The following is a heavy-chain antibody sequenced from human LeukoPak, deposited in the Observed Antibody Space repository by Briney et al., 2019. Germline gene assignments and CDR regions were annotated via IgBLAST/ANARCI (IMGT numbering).Heavy chain of an antibody. CDR3: AKASTFGELNRPFDY. CDR1: GFTFSSDA. J-gene: IGHJ4*02. V-gene: IGHV3-23*01. Sequence: HAGGSLRLSCAASGFTFSSDAMSWVRQAPGKGLEWVSTISGGGGTTYFSDSVKGRFTISRDNSKNTLFLQINSLRAEDTAVYYCAKASTFGELNRPFDYWGQGTLVTVSS. CDR2: ISGGGGTT. D-gene: IGHD3-10*01.